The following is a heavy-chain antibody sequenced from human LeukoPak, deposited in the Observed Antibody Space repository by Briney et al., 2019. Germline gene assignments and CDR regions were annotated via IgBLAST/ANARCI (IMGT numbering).Heavy chain of an antibody. CDR2: IDPSDSET. Sequence: GESLKISCKASGYSFTSYWIGCVRQMPGRGLEWMGIIDPSDSETRHTPSFQGQVTISVDKSLTTAYLQWNSLKASDTAMYYCARQTAMGRSGDYWGQGTLVTVSS. D-gene: IGHD5-18*01. V-gene: IGHV5-51*01. J-gene: IGHJ4*02. CDR3: ARQTAMGRSGDY. CDR1: GYSFTSYW.